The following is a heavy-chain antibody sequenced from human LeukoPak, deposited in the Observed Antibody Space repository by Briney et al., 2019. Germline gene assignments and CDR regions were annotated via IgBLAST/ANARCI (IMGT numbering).Heavy chain of an antibody. J-gene: IGHJ3*02. CDR1: GFTFSSYE. Sequence: GGSLRLSCAASGFTFSSYEMNWVRQAPGKGLEWVSYISSSGSTIYYADSVKGRFTISRDNAKNSLYLQMNSLRAEDTAVYYFARDTAYAFDIWGQGTMVTVSS. V-gene: IGHV3-48*03. CDR3: ARDTAYAFDI. D-gene: IGHD2-21*02. CDR2: ISSSGSTI.